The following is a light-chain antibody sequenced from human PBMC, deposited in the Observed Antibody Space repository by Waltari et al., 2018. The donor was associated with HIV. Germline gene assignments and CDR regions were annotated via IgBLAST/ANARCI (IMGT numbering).Light chain of an antibody. V-gene: IGKV2-28*01. Sequence: ILMTQSQLSLSVTPGESASISCTSSQSLLHSGGYKYLDWYLQRTGQSPQLLISLASNRASGVPARFTGSGSGTNFTLQITRVEAEHVGVYYCMQALQTPHTFGQGTKLEIK. CDR2: LAS. CDR1: QSLLHSGGYKY. CDR3: MQALQTPHT. J-gene: IGKJ2*01.